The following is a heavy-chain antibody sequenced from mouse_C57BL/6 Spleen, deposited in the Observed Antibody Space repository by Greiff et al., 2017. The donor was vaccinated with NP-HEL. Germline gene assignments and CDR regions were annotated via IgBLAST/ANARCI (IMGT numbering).Heavy chain of an antibody. CDR2: ISDGGSYT. CDR1: GFTFSSYA. Sequence: EVQLVESGGGLVKPGGSLKLSCAASGFTFSSYAMSWVRQTPEKRLEWVATISDGGSYTYYPDNVKGRFTISRDNAKNNLYLQMSHLKSEDTAMYYCARDTHYYGSSSYYFDYWGQGTTLTVSS. J-gene: IGHJ2*01. V-gene: IGHV5-4*01. CDR3: ARDTHYYGSSSYYFDY. D-gene: IGHD1-1*01.